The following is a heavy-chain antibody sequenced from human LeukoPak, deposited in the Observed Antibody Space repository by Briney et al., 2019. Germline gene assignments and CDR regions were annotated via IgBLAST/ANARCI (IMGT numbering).Heavy chain of an antibody. J-gene: IGHJ3*02. CDR2: IHYSGST. V-gene: IGHV4-59*01. CDR3: ARQARTRSGWYSEPRFDAFDI. Sequence: PSETLSLTCTVSGGSISSYYWSWIRQPPGKGLEWIGYIHYSGSTNYNPSLKSRVTISSDTSKNQFSLKLSSVTAADTAVYYCARQARTRSGWYSEPRFDAFDIWGQGTMVTVSS. D-gene: IGHD6-19*01. CDR1: GGSISSYY.